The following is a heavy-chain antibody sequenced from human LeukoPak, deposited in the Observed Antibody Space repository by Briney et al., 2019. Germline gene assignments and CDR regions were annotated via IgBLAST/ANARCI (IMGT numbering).Heavy chain of an antibody. Sequence: PGGSLRLSCAASGFTFSSYWMSWVRQAPGKGLEWVANIKQDGSEIYYVDYVKGRFTISRDNAKNSLYLQMNSLRAEDTAVYYCARVGVVAQYYFKQHYMDVWGKGTTVTVSS. D-gene: IGHD3-22*01. V-gene: IGHV3-7*04. CDR2: IKQDGSEI. CDR1: GFTFSSYW. CDR3: ARVGVVAQYYFKQHYMDV. J-gene: IGHJ6*03.